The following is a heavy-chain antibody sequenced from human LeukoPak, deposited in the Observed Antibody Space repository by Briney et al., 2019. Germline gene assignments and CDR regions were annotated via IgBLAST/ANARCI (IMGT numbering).Heavy chain of an antibody. D-gene: IGHD1-26*01. J-gene: IGHJ4*02. CDR1: GFTFSSYS. CDR3: ARVTGIVGAWDY. CDR2: ISSSSSYI. V-gene: IGHV3-21*01. Sequence: PGGSLRLSCAASGFTFSSYSMNWVRQAPGKGLEWVSSISSSSSYIYYADSVKGRFTISRDNAKNSLYLQMNSLRAEDTAVYYCARVTGIVGAWDYWGQGTLVTVSS.